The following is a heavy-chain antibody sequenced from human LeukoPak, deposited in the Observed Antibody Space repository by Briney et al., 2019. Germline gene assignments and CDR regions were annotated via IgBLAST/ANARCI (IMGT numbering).Heavy chain of an antibody. J-gene: IGHJ6*03. V-gene: IGHV1-2*02. Sequence: GASVKVSCKASGYTFTGYYMHWVRQAPGQGLEWMGWINPNSGGAKYAQNFQGRVIMTTDTSISTAYVELSSLRSDDTAVYYCARSSPPTYYHFYYYMDVWGKGSTVTVSS. CDR2: INPNSGGA. CDR3: ARSSPPTYYHFYYYMDV. D-gene: IGHD6-13*01. CDR1: GYTFTGYY.